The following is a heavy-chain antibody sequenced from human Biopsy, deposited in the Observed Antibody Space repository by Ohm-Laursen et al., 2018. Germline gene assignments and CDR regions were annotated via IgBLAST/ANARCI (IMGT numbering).Heavy chain of an antibody. CDR1: GFTFGDYY. CDR2: ISGSGVTK. D-gene: IGHD3-10*01. V-gene: IGHV3-11*01. CDR3: ATDGAGSYNEN. J-gene: IGHJ4*02. Sequence: SLRLSCAAPGFTFGDYYMSWIRQAPGKGLEWLSYISGSGVTKMYADSVKGRFTVSRDNAKNSLYLEMNNLTVEDTAVYYRATDGAGSYNENWGQGTLVSVSS.